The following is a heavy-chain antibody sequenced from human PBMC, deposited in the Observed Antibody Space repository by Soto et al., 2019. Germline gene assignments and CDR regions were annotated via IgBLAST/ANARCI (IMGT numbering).Heavy chain of an antibody. Sequence: QVQLQESGPGLVKPSETLSLTCTVSGGSIRSYYWSWIRQPAGKPLEWIGRIYTSGTTNYNPSLKSRVTMSVGTSKDQFALNLSSVTAAGTAVYYCAREGASGFGMDVWGQGTTVTVSS. CDR3: AREGASGFGMDV. CDR1: GGSIRSYY. D-gene: IGHD1-26*01. J-gene: IGHJ6*02. CDR2: IYTSGTT. V-gene: IGHV4-4*07.